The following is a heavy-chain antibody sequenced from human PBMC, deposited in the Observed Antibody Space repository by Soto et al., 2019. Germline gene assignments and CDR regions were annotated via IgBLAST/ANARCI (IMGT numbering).Heavy chain of an antibody. CDR3: AKDLLSPAAATRAYYYYGMDV. V-gene: IGHV3-30*18. D-gene: IGHD2-15*01. CDR2: ISYDGSNK. Sequence: QVQLVESGGGVVQPGRSLRLSCAASGFTFSSYGMHWVRQAPGTGLEWVAVISYDGSNKYYADSVKGRFTISRDNSKNTLYLQMNSLRAEDTAVYYCAKDLLSPAAATRAYYYYGMDVWGQGTTVTVSS. CDR1: GFTFSSYG. J-gene: IGHJ6*02.